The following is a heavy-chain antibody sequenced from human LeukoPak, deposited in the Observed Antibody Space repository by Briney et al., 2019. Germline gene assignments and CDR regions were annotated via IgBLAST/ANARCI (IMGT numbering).Heavy chain of an antibody. Sequence: SETLSLTCTVSGGSISSYYWSWIRQPPGKGLEWIGYIYYSGSTNYNPSLKSRVTISVDTSKNQFSLKLSSVAAADTAVYYCARRYDSSGYYNQGVFDYWAQGTLVTVSS. CDR3: ARRYDSSGYYNQGVFDY. D-gene: IGHD3-22*01. J-gene: IGHJ4*02. CDR2: IYYSGST. V-gene: IGHV4-59*08. CDR1: GGSISSYY.